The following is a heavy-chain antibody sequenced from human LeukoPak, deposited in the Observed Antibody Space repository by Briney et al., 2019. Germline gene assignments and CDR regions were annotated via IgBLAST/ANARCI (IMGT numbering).Heavy chain of an antibody. J-gene: IGHJ4*02. Sequence: SQTLSLTCTVSGGSISSGGYYWSWMRQHPGKGLEWIGYIYYSGTTYYNPSLKSRVTISVDTSKNQFSLKLSSVTAADTAVYYCARGPDYDILTGRQNPFNFDYWGQGTLVTVSS. CDR1: GGSISSGGYY. D-gene: IGHD3-9*01. CDR3: ARGPDYDILTGRQNPFNFDY. CDR2: IYYSGTT. V-gene: IGHV4-31*03.